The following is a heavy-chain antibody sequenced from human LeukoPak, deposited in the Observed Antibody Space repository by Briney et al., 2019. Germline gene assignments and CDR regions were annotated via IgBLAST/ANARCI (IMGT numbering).Heavy chain of an antibody. V-gene: IGHV3-64D*06. CDR1: GFTFSSYA. D-gene: IGHD3-10*01. J-gene: IGHJ3*02. CDR2: ISSNGGST. CDR3: VTITMVRGAQDDAFDI. Sequence: GGSLRLSCSASGFTFSSYAMHWVRQAPGKGLEYVSAISSNGGSTYYADSVEGRFTISRDNSKNTLYLQMSSLRAEDTAVYYCVTITMVRGAQDDAFDIWGQGTMVTVSS.